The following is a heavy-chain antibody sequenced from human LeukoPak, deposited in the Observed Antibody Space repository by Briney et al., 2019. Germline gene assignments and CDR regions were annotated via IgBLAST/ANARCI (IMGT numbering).Heavy chain of an antibody. Sequence: GDSLRLFCAASGLTFSKYGMHSLGPPARKGVDGLAVVAYDGTHERYGDSVKRRFSNHSDNSKNKVYLQMNNLRDEDTALYDCAKEMTKTADHNFAFEVWGQSTIDGVST. J-gene: IGHJ3*01. V-gene: IGHV3-30*18. CDR2: VAYDGTHE. CDR3: AKEMTKTADHNFAFEV. D-gene: IGHD4-11*01. CDR1: GLTFSKYG.